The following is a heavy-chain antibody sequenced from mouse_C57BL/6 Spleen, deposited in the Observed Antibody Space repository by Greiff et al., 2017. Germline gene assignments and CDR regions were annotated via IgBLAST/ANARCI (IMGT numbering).Heavy chain of an antibody. D-gene: IGHD1-1*02. CDR2: IDPSDSYT. V-gene: IGHV1-69*01. CDR3: ARVGDY. Sequence: QVQLQQPGAELVMPGASVKLSCKASGYTFTSYWMHWVKQRPGQGLEWIGEIDPSDSYTNYNQKFKGKSTLTVAKSSSTAYMQLSSLTSEDSAVYYCARVGDYWGQGTSVTVSA. CDR1: GYTFTSYW. J-gene: IGHJ4*01.